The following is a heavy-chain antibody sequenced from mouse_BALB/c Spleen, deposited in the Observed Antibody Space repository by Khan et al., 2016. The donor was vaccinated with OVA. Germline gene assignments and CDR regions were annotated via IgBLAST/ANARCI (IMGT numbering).Heavy chain of an antibody. Sequence: QVQLKQSGGDLMKPGASVKISCKATGYTFSSYWIEWVKQRPGHGLEWIGQIFPGSVSTTYNEKFKGKATFTADTSSNTAYMQLSILTSEDSAIYYWARGGYGWFAYWGQGTLVTVSA. CDR3: ARGGYGWFAY. V-gene: IGHV1-9*01. CDR1: GYTFSSYW. J-gene: IGHJ3*01. CDR2: IFPGSVST. D-gene: IGHD2-2*01.